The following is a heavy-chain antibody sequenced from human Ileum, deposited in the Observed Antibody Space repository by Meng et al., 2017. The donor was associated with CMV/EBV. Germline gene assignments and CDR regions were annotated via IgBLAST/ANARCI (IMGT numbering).Heavy chain of an antibody. Sequence: GGSLRLSCAASGFTFSGYWMSWVRQAPGKGLEWVANIKQDGSEKYYVDSVKGRFTISRDNAKNSLYLQMNSLRAEDTAVYYCARDKAHIAAAGSYGMDVWGQGTTVTVS. J-gene: IGHJ6*02. CDR2: IKQDGSEK. CDR1: GFTFSGYW. V-gene: IGHV3-7*01. CDR3: ARDKAHIAAAGSYGMDV. D-gene: IGHD6-13*01.